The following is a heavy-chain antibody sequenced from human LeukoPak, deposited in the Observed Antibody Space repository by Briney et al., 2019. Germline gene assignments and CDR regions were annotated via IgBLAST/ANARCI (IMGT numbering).Heavy chain of an antibody. Sequence: SVTVSCKASGGTFSSYAISWVRQAPGQGLEWMGGIIPIFGTAKYAQKFQGRVTITADESTSTAYMELSSLRSEDTAVYYCARASISSIAAYNWFDLWGQGTLVTVSS. D-gene: IGHD6-6*01. J-gene: IGHJ5*02. CDR1: GGTFSSYA. CDR3: ARASISSIAAYNWFDL. V-gene: IGHV1-69*01. CDR2: IIPIFGTA.